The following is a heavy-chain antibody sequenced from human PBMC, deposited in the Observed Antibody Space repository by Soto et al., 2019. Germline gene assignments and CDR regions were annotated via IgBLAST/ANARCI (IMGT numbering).Heavy chain of an antibody. Sequence: EVQLVESGGGLVQPGRSLRLSCAASGFIFDDYDMHWVRQAPGKGLEWVSGNTWNSGKIGYADSVKGRFTISRDNAKNSLYLQMNSLRPEDTALYYCAKAVGAHGYFDVWGRGTLVAVSS. J-gene: IGHJ2*01. CDR3: AKAVGAHGYFDV. CDR1: GFIFDDYD. D-gene: IGHD3-16*01. V-gene: IGHV3-9*01. CDR2: NTWNSGKI.